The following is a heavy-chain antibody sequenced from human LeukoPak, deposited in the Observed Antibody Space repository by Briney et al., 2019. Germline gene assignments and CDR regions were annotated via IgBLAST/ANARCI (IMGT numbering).Heavy chain of an antibody. CDR1: GFTFSSYA. CDR2: IRAGGSVT. CDR3: ATWSYDYYVSGLHIN. Sequence: GGSLRLSCAASGFTFSSYAMSWVRQAPGKGLEWVSAIRAGGSVTYYADSVKGRFAISRDDSKNTLYLQMNSLRDEDSAVYYCATWSYDYYVSGLHINWGQGTLVTVSS. V-gene: IGHV3-23*01. D-gene: IGHD3-16*01. J-gene: IGHJ4*02.